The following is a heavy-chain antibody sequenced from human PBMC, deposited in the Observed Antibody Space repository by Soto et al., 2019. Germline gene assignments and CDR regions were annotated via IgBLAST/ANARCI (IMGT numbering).Heavy chain of an antibody. CDR2: IYYSGST. Sequence: KPSETLSLTCSVSGGSINSSSYFWGWVRQPPGKGLEWIGSIYYSGSTYYNPSLRSRVTMSVDTSKNQFSLKLSSVTAADTAVFYCARHYSSGSRNWFDPWGQGTLVTVSS. J-gene: IGHJ5*02. CDR3: ARHYSSGSRNWFDP. CDR1: GGSINSSSYF. V-gene: IGHV4-39*01. D-gene: IGHD6-19*01.